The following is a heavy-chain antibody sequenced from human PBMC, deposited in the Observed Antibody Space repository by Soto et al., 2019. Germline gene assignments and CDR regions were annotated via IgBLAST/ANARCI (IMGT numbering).Heavy chain of an antibody. V-gene: IGHV1-69*08. Sequence: QVQLVQSGAEVKKPGSSVKVSCKASGGTFSTYTITWVRQAPGQWLECMGRIIPIIGIINYAQTFQGRVTISADKFTGKAYMELTGLSTDDTAVYYCAGDPDSHYNDSHASSYPWGQGTLVTVYS. D-gene: IGHD4-4*01. J-gene: IGHJ4*02. CDR3: AGDPDSHYNDSHASSYP. CDR1: GGTFSTYT. CDR2: IIPIIGII.